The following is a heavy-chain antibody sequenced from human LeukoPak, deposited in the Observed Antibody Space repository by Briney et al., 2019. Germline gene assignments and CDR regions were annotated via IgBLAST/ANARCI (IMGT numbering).Heavy chain of an antibody. V-gene: IGHV4-59*08. D-gene: IGHD1-14*01. J-gene: IGHJ3*02. CDR1: GYSISSGYY. Sequence: SETLSLTCTVSGYSISSGYYWTWIRQPPGKGLEWIAYIFSSGSTNYNPSLKSRITMSVDTSKNQFSLSLSSVTAADTAIYFCARRVFHYDHNDNRNDAFDIWGQGTMVTVSS. CDR3: ARRVFHYDHNDNRNDAFDI. CDR2: IFSSGST.